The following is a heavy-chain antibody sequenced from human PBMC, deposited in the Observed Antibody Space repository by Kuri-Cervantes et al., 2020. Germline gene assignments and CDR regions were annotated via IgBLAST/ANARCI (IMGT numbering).Heavy chain of an antibody. CDR1: APSFSTFH. CDR2: VDYFGST. CDR3: ARGRSRSSSRFFDY. V-gene: IGHV4-59*12. D-gene: IGHD6-13*01. J-gene: IGHJ4*02. Sequence: SETLSLTCSVSAPSFSTFHWSWIRQPPGKGLEWIGYVDYFGSTNYNPSLKSRVTISVDTSKNQFSLKLSSVTAADTAVYYCARGRSRSSSRFFDYWGQGTLVTVSS.